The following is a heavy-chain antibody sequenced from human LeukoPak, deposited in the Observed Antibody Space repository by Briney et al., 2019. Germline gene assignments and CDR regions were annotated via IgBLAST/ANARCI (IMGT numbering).Heavy chain of an antibody. V-gene: IGHV5-51*01. CDR1: GSIFTRYW. D-gene: IGHD2-8*02. CDR3: ASTAGGDAFDI. Sequence: GGSLQISCEGSGSIFTRYWIGWVRQLTGKGLEGMGVIYPGESDTRYSPSFQGQVTISADKSISTAYLQWSSLKVSNTAMYYCASTAGGDAFDICGQGTMVTVSS. CDR2: IYPGESDT. J-gene: IGHJ3*02.